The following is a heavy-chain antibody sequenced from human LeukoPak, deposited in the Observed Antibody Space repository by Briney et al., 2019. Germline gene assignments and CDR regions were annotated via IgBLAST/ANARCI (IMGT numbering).Heavy chain of an antibody. V-gene: IGHV1-46*01. CDR1: GYTFTSYY. D-gene: IGHD1-7*01. CDR2: INPSGGST. Sequence: ASVKVSCKASGYTFTSYYMHWVRQAPGQGLEWMGIINPSGGSTSYAQKFQGRVTITTDESTSTAYMELSSLRSEDTAVYYCARVGLELRGGLDYWGQGTLVTVSS. CDR3: ARVGLELRGGLDY. J-gene: IGHJ4*02.